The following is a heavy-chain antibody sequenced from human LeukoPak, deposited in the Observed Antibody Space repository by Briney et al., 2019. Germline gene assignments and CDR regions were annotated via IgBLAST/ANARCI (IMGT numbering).Heavy chain of an antibody. J-gene: IGHJ4*02. D-gene: IGHD4-17*01. CDR2: IGSSGDIT. CDR1: GFTFSSYA. CDR3: ARDIDNGDYVVY. V-gene: IGHV3-23*01. Sequence: GGSLRLSCAASGFTFSSYAMSWVRQAPGMGLEWVSSIGSSGDITYYADSVKGRFTISRDNSKNTLYLQINSLRAADTAVYYCARDIDNGDYVVYWGQGTLVTVSS.